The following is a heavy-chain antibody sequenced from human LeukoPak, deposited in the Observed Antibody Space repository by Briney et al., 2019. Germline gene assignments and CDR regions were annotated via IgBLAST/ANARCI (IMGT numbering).Heavy chain of an antibody. J-gene: IGHJ4*02. Sequence: ASVKASCKASGYTFTSYGISWVRQAPGQGLEWMGWISAYNGNTNYAQKLQGRVTMTTDTSTSTAYMELRSPRSDDTAVYYCARDGAYCGGDCYLDYWGQGTLVTVSS. CDR2: ISAYNGNT. D-gene: IGHD2-21*02. CDR1: GYTFTSYG. CDR3: ARDGAYCGGDCYLDY. V-gene: IGHV1-18*01.